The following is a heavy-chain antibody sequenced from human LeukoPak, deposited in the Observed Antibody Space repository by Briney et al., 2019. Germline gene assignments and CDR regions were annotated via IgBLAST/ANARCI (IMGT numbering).Heavy chain of an antibody. Sequence: PGGSLRLSCAASGFTFSTFAMIWVRQPPGKGLEWVSSIFPSGGEIHYADSVRGRFTISRDNSKSTLSLQMNSLRAEDTAIYYCAKYSGNYFGDYWGPGNLVTVSS. V-gene: IGHV3-23*01. D-gene: IGHD1-26*01. CDR3: AKYSGNYFGDY. J-gene: IGHJ4*02. CDR2: IFPSGGEI. CDR1: GFTFSTFA.